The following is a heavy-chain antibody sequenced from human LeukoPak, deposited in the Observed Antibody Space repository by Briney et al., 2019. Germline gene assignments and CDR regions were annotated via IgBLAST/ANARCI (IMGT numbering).Heavy chain of an antibody. J-gene: IGHJ4*02. Sequence: SETLSLICAVYVGSFSGYYWSWIRQPPGKGLEWIGEINHSGSTNYNPSLKSRVTISVDTSKNQFSLKLSSVTAADSAVYYCARGLGGSYSDYWGQGTLVTFSS. CDR1: VGSFSGYY. CDR2: INHSGST. V-gene: IGHV4-34*01. CDR3: ARGLGGSYSDY. D-gene: IGHD1-26*01.